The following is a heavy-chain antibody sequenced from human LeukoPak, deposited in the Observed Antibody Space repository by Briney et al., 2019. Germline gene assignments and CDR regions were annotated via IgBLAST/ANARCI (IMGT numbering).Heavy chain of an antibody. CDR2: IYYSGST. V-gene: IGHV4-59*08. CDR3: ARQGLRYFDWVTDY. J-gene: IGHJ4*02. CDR1: GGSFSGYY. Sequence: SETLSLTCAVYGGSFSGYYWNWFRQPPGKGLEWIGYIYYSGSTNYNPSLKSRVTISVDTSKNQFSLKLSSVTAADTAVYYCARQGLRYFDWVTDYWGQGTLVTVSS. D-gene: IGHD3-9*01.